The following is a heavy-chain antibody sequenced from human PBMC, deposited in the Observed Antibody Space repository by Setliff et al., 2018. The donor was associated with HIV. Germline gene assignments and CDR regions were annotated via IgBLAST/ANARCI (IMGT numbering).Heavy chain of an antibody. CDR1: GYTFTSYY. V-gene: IGHV1-3*03. J-gene: IGHJ4*02. CDR2: INVDSGNT. CDR3: ARERDSNGYQFDY. D-gene: IGHD3-22*01. Sequence: ASVKVSCKASGYTFTSYYMHWVRQAPGQGLEWMGWINVDSGNTKYLQDLQGRVTITKDRSASTAYMEVSNLRSEDMAVYYCARERDSNGYQFDYWGQGTLVTVSS.